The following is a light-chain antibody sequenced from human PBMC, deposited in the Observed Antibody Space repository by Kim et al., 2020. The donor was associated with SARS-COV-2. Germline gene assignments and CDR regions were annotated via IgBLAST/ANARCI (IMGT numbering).Light chain of an antibody. J-gene: IGLJ3*02. CDR1: TSNIGSST. CDR3: ATWSASLNGPV. V-gene: IGLV1-44*01. CDR2: NNN. Sequence: QSVLTQPPSASGTPGQRVTISCSGSTSNIGSSTVNWYQHLPGAAPTLLICNNNQRPSGVPDRFSGSKSGTSASLAISGLQSEDDADYYCATWSASLNGPVFGGGTQLTVL.